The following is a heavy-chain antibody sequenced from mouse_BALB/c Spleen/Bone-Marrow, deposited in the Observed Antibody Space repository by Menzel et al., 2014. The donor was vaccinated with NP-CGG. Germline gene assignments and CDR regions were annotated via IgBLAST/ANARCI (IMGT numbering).Heavy chain of an antibody. J-gene: IGHJ3*01. Sequence: QVQLQQSGAELVRPGTSVKVSCKASGYAFTNYLIEGVKQRPGQGLEWIGVINPGSGGTNYNEKFKGKATLTADKSSSTAYMQLSSLTSDDSAVYFCARNANWLFAYWGQGTLVTVSA. D-gene: IGHD4-1*01. V-gene: IGHV1-54*01. CDR1: GYAFTNYL. CDR2: INPGSGGT. CDR3: ARNANWLFAY.